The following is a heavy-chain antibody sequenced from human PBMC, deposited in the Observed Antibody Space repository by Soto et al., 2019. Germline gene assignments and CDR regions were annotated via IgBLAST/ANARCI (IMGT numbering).Heavy chain of an antibody. V-gene: IGHV4-59*01. CDR2: MYYGGST. CDR1: VGYMCIYH. J-gene: IGHJ4*02. CDR3: ARSTGYGVSYLAY. Sequence: TATLPISGKVRVGYMCIYHWKWIHQTPGKGLEWISYMYYGGSTNYKSSLKSRVTISGDTSKNQFSLKLRSVTAADTAVYFCARSTGYGVSYLAYRVQRSLVTVIS. D-gene: IGHD5-18*01.